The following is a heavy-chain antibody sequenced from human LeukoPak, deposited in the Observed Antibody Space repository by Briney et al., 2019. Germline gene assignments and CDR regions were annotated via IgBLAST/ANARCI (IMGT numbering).Heavy chain of an antibody. D-gene: IGHD3-10*01. CDR2: IKTDGSEK. J-gene: IGHJ4*02. Sequence: GGSLRLSCEASGFTFSSYWMSWVRQAPGKGLEWVANIKTDGSEKYYVASVKGRFTISRDNAKNSLYLQMNSLRAEDTALYYCAKEGTSSGIDYWGQGTLVTVSS. CDR1: GFTFSSYW. V-gene: IGHV3-7*03. CDR3: AKEGTSSGIDY.